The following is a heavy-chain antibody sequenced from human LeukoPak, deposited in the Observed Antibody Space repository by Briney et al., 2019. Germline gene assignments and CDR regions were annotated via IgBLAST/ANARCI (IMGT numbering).Heavy chain of an antibody. CDR3: ARSIAAAGGY. CDR2: ISRSGRTA. Sequence: GGSLRLSCAASGFTFSDYDMSWIRQAPGKGLEWISYISRSGRTAYYADSVKGRFTISRDNAKNSLYLQMNSLRAEDTAVYYCARSIAAAGGYWGQGTLVTVSS. D-gene: IGHD6-13*01. V-gene: IGHV3-11*01. CDR1: GFTFSDYD. J-gene: IGHJ4*02.